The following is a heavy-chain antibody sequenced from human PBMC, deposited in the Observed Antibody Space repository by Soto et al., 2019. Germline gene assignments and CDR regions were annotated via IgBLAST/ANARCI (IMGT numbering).Heavy chain of an antibody. CDR3: AKGLYDFWSGYYAPFEY. CDR1: GFTFDDYA. CDR2: ISWNSGSI. V-gene: IGHV3-9*01. D-gene: IGHD3-3*01. Sequence: EVQLVESGGGLVQPGRSLRLSCAASGFTFDDYAMHWVRQAPGKGLEWVSGISWNSGSIGYADSVKGRFTISRDNAKNYLYLQMNSLRAEDTALYYCAKGLYDFWSGYYAPFEYWGQGTLVTVSS. J-gene: IGHJ4*02.